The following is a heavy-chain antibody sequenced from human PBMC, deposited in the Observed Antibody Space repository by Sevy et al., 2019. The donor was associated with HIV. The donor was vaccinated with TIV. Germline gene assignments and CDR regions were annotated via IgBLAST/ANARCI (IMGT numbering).Heavy chain of an antibody. CDR1: GFSFGTYA. J-gene: IGHJ6*02. V-gene: IGHV3-43D*04. CDR3: AKDKGAAGERFYQLPKGAYYYGMDV. D-gene: IGHD2-2*01. CDR2: ISWDGGST. Sequence: GGSLRLSCAASGFSFGTYAMHWVRQAPGKGLEWVSLISWDGGSTYYADSVKGRFTISRDNSKNSLYLQMNSLRAEDTALYYCAKDKGAAGERFYQLPKGAYYYGMDVWGQGTTVTVSS.